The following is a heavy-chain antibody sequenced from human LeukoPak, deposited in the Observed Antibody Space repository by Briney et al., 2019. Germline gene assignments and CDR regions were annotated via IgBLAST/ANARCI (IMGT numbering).Heavy chain of an antibody. D-gene: IGHD1-20*01. Sequence: SETLSLTCTVSGGSISSSTIFWGWIRQPPGKGLEWIGNIYYSGSTYYNPSLKRRVTISIDTSKSQFSLKLRSVTAADTAMYYCARLNIRDSWNLEHYWGQGTLVTVSS. CDR1: GGSISSSTIF. CDR2: IYYSGST. V-gene: IGHV4-39*01. J-gene: IGHJ4*02. CDR3: ARLNIRDSWNLEHY.